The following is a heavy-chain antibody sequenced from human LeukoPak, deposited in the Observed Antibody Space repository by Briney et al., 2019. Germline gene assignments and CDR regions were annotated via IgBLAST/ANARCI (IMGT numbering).Heavy chain of an antibody. CDR2: FDPEDGET. D-gene: IGHD3-10*01. J-gene: IGHJ4*02. CDR1: GYTLTELS. V-gene: IGHV1-24*01. Sequence: ASVKVSCKVSGYTLTELSMHWVRQAPGKGLEWMGGFDPEDGETIYAQKFQGRVTMTEDTSTDTAYMELSSLRSEDTAVYYCATGNSMRWFGEPPFDYWGQGTLVTVSS. CDR3: ATGNSMRWFGEPPFDY.